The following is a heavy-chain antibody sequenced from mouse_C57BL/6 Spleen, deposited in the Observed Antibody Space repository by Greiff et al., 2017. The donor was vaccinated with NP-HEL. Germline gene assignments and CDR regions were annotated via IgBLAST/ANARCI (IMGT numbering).Heavy chain of an antibody. J-gene: IGHJ4*01. CDR1: GFTFSDYG. V-gene: IGHV5-17*01. D-gene: IGHD3-2*02. CDR2: ISSGSSTI. Sequence: EVQLVESGGGLVKPGGSLKLSCAASGFTFSDYGMHWVRQAPEKGLEWVAYISSGSSTIYYADTVKGRFTISRDNAKNTLFLQMTSLRSEDTAMYYCATDSSGYYYAMDYWGQGTSVTVSS. CDR3: ATDSSGYYYAMDY.